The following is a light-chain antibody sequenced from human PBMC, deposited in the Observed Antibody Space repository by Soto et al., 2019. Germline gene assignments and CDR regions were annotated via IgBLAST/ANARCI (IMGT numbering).Light chain of an antibody. V-gene: IGKV3-20*01. J-gene: IGKJ4*01. CDR1: QSVSSIY. CDR2: GAS. Sequence: EIVLKQSPGTLSLSPGERATLYCMASQSVSSIYLAWYQQKPGQAPRLLIYGASSRATGSPDRFSGSWSGTDFTLTISILEPEDFAVYYGQQYCSSPLTFVGGSKVEIK. CDR3: QQYCSSPLT.